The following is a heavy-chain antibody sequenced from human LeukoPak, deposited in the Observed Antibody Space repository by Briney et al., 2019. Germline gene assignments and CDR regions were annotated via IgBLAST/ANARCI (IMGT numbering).Heavy chain of an antibody. Sequence: ASVKVSCKASGGTFSSYAISWVRQAPGQGLEWMGGIIPIFVTANYAQKFQGRVTITTDKSTSTAYMELSSLRSEDTAVYYCARDRHYDSSGYHAFDIWGRGTMVTVSS. CDR3: ARDRHYDSSGYHAFDI. V-gene: IGHV1-69*05. J-gene: IGHJ3*02. CDR1: GGTFSSYA. CDR2: IIPIFVTA. D-gene: IGHD3-22*01.